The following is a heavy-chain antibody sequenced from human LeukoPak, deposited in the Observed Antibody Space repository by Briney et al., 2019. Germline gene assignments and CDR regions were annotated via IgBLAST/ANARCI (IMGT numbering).Heavy chain of an antibody. D-gene: IGHD1-26*01. CDR1: GYTFTGYY. Sequence: ASVKVSCKASGYTFTGYYMHWVRQAPGQGLEWMGWINPNSGGTNYAQKFQGRVTMTRDTSISTAYMELSRLRSDDTAVYYCARERSPYSGSYSPPGYWGQGTLVTASS. J-gene: IGHJ4*02. CDR2: INPNSGGT. CDR3: ARERSPYSGSYSPPGY. V-gene: IGHV1-2*02.